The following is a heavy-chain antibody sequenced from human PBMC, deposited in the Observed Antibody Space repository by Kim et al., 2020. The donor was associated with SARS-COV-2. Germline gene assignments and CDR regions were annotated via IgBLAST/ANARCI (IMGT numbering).Heavy chain of an antibody. CDR3: ASDRIIVVVTARMEGLFDY. Sequence: GRFTISRDNSKNTLYLQMNSLRAEDTAVYYCASDRIIVVVTARMEGLFDYWGQGTLVTVSS. V-gene: IGHV3-30*01. D-gene: IGHD2-21*02. J-gene: IGHJ4*02.